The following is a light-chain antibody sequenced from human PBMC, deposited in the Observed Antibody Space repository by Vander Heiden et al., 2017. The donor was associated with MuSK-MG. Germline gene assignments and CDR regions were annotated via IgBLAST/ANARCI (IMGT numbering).Light chain of an antibody. CDR1: RDISKS. J-gene: IGKJ2*01. Sequence: DIQMTQSPSSLSVSLGDRVTITCRASRDISKSLNWYQHRPGEAPRLLIYAATTLQKGVPSRFRGSGSGTDFTLSISSLQPDDFATYYCQQSYSSVYTFGQGTKVDIK. CDR3: QQSYSSVYT. CDR2: AAT. V-gene: IGKV1-39*01.